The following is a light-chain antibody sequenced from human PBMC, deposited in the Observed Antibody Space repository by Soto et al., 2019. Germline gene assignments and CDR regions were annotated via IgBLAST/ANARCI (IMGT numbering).Light chain of an antibody. V-gene: IGKV3-11*01. CDR2: GAS. CDR3: QQRSNWPLT. J-gene: IGKJ4*01. Sequence: EIVMTQSPATLSVSTGERAPLSCRASQSVSSNLAWYQRKPGQAPRLLIYGASTRATGIPDRFSGSGSGTDFTLTISSLEPEDFAVYYCQQRSNWPLTFGGGTKVDIK. CDR1: QSVSSN.